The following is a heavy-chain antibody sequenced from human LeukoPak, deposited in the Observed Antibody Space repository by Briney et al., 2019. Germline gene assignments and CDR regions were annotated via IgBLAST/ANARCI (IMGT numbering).Heavy chain of an antibody. J-gene: IGHJ4*02. CDR1: GFTVSTNY. CDR3: ARGRGTYYFDY. V-gene: IGHV3-53*01. CDR2: IYSGGST. D-gene: IGHD3-10*01. Sequence: GGSLRLSCAASGFTVSTNYMSWVRQAPGKGLEWVSVIYSGGSTYYADSVKGRFTISIDNSKNTLYLQMNSVRAEDPAVYYCARGRGTYYFDYWGQGTLVTVSS.